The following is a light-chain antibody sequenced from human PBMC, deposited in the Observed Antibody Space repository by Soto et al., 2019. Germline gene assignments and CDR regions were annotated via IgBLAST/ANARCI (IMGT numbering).Light chain of an antibody. J-gene: IGKJ4*01. Sequence: DVVMTQSPLSLPVTLGQPASISCRSSQSPVYSDGNTYLNWLQQRPGQSPRRLIHKVSNRDSGVPDRFSGSGSGTDFTLKISRVEAEDVGVYYCMQGTHWPLTFGGGTKVDIK. V-gene: IGKV2-30*01. CDR1: QSPVYSDGNTY. CDR2: KVS. CDR3: MQGTHWPLT.